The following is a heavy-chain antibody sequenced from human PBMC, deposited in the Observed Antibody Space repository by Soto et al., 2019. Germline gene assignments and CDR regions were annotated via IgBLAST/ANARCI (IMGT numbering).Heavy chain of an antibody. D-gene: IGHD1-20*01. V-gene: IGHV3-21*01. CDR1: GFTFSTYT. CDR3: ARETGSDNWNDGLIDG. J-gene: IGHJ6*02. Sequence: EVQLVESGGGLVKPGGSLRLSCAASGFTFSTYTMNWVRQAPGKGLEWVSSISSGSTYIYYADSVTGRFTISRDNAKNSLYLQMNSRRAEDTAVYYCARETGSDNWNDGLIDGWGQGTTVTVSS. CDR2: ISSGSTYI.